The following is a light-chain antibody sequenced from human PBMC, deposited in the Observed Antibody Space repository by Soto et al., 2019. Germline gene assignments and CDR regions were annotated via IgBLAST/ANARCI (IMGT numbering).Light chain of an antibody. CDR3: AAWDDSLNGYWV. CDR1: SSNIGSNP. Sequence: QSVLTQPPSASGTPGQSVTISCSGSSSNIGSNPVNWYQQFPGTAPKLLIYISNQRPSGVPGRFSGSKSGTSASLAISGLQSEDEADYYCAAWDDSLNGYWVFGGGTKLTVL. V-gene: IGLV1-44*01. CDR2: ISN. J-gene: IGLJ3*02.